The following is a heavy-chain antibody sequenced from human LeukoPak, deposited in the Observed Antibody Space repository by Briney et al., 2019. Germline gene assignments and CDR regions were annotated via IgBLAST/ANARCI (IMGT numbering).Heavy chain of an antibody. CDR3: ARDPSLGPNYYDSSGFDY. D-gene: IGHD3-22*01. Sequence: QPGGSLRLSCAASEFTFNTYGMHWVRQAPGKGLEWVAVIWYDGSNKYYADSVKGRFTISRDNSKNTLYLQMNSLRAEDTAVYYCARDPSLGPNYYDSSGFDYWGQGTLVTVSS. CDR2: IWYDGSNK. J-gene: IGHJ4*02. CDR1: EFTFNTYG. V-gene: IGHV3-33*01.